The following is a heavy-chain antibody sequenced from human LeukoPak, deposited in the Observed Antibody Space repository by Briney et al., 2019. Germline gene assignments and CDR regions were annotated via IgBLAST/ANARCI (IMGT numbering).Heavy chain of an antibody. D-gene: IGHD1-26*01. CDR2: INPNSGGT. J-gene: IGHJ4*02. CDR1: GYTFTVYY. V-gene: IGHV1-2*02. CDR3: ARAREVGHDYGDY. Sequence: ASVKVSCKASGYTFTVYYMHWVRQAPGQGLEWMGWINPNSGGTNYAQKFQGRVTMTRDTSISTAYMELSRLRSDDTAVYYCARAREVGHDYGDYWGQGTLVTVSS.